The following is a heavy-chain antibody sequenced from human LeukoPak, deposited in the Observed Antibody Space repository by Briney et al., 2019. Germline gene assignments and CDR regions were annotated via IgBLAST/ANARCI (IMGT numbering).Heavy chain of an antibody. Sequence: GSLRLSCAASGFTFSTYTMHWVRPVPGKGLEWVGAISYDGTNEYYADSVKDRFAISRDNSKNTLFLQMNTLRPEDTAVYYCARDQVGDWGQGTLVTVSS. CDR3: ARDQVGD. CDR2: ISYDGTNE. CDR1: GFTFSTYT. J-gene: IGHJ4*02. V-gene: IGHV3-30*09. D-gene: IGHD1-26*01.